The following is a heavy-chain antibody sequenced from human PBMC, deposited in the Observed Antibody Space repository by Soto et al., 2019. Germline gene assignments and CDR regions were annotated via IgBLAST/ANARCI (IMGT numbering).Heavy chain of an antibody. D-gene: IGHD2-21*02. V-gene: IGHV1-69*08. CDR1: GVTFISYT. Sequence: QVQLVQSGAEVKKPGSSVKGYFKASGVTFISYTISWVRQAPGQGLEWMGRIIPILGLANYAQKFQGRVTITADQSTSKAYMELSSLRSEDTAVYFCGREDGGNSVLYYYSGMEVWGQGTTVTVSS. CDR3: GREDGGNSVLYYYSGMEV. CDR2: IIPILGLA. J-gene: IGHJ6*02.